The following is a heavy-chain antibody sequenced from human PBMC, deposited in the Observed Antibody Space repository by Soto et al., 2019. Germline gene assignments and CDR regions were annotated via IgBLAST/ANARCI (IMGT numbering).Heavy chain of an antibody. Sequence: QVQLQQWGAGLLKPSETLSLTCAVYGGSFSGYYWSWIRQPPGKGLEWIGEINHSGSTNYNPSLKSRVTRSVDTSKNQFSLKLSSVTAADTAVYYCARAGYSYGFCGMDVWGQGTTVTVSS. V-gene: IGHV4-34*01. J-gene: IGHJ6*02. CDR2: INHSGST. CDR3: ARAGYSYGFCGMDV. D-gene: IGHD5-18*01. CDR1: GGSFSGYY.